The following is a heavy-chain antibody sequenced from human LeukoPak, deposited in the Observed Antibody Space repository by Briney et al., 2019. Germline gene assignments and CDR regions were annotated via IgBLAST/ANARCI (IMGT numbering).Heavy chain of an antibody. Sequence: SETLSLTCAVYGGSFSGYYWSWIRQPPGKGLEWIGEINHSGSTNYNPSLKSRVTISVDTSKNQFSLKLSSVTAADTAVYYCARGYYYGSGSSAGMDVWGQGTTVTVSS. CDR2: INHSGST. D-gene: IGHD3-10*01. J-gene: IGHJ6*02. CDR1: GGSFSGYY. CDR3: ARGYYYGSGSSAGMDV. V-gene: IGHV4-34*01.